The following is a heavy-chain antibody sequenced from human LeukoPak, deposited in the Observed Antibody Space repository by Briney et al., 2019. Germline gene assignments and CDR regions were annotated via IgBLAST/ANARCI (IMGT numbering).Heavy chain of an antibody. CDR1: GFTFSSYA. V-gene: IGHV3-30-3*01. Sequence: GGSLRLSCAASGFTFSSYAMHWVRQAPGKGLEWVAVISYDGSNKYYADSVKSRFTISRDNSKNTLYLQMNSLRAEDTAVYYCARDRVAVAGTLDYWGQGTLVTVSS. CDR2: ISYDGSNK. CDR3: ARDRVAVAGTLDY. J-gene: IGHJ4*02. D-gene: IGHD6-19*01.